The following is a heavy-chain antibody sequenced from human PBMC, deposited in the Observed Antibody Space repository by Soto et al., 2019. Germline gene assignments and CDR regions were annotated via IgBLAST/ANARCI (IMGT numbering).Heavy chain of an antibody. CDR2: ISAYNGNT. J-gene: IGHJ6*02. CDR1: GYTFTSYF. CDR3: ARQNYYSGMDV. V-gene: IGHV1-18*01. Sequence: ASVKVSCKXSGYTFTSYFITWVRQAPGQGLEWMGWISAYNGNTNYAQMLQGRVTMTTDTSTATAYMEMTSLRSDDTAVYYCARQNYYSGMDVWGQGTTVTVSS.